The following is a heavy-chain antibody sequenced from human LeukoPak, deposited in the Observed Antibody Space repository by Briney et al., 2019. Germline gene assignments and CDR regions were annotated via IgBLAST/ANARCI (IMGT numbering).Heavy chain of an antibody. J-gene: IGHJ6*02. D-gene: IGHD6-6*01. CDR2: ISYDGSNE. V-gene: IGHV3-30*18. Sequence: PGRSLRLSCAASGFTFSSYGMHWVRQAPGKGLEWVAVISYDGSNEYYADSVKGRFTISRDNSKNTLYLQMNSLRAEDTAVYYCAKYSSSSNDYYGMDVWGQGTTVTVSS. CDR1: GFTFSSYG. CDR3: AKYSSSSNDYYGMDV.